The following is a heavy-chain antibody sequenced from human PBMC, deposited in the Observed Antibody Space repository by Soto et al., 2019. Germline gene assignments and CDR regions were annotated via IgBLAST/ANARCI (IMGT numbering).Heavy chain of an antibody. V-gene: IGHV4-59*08. Sequence: SETLSLTCTVSGGSISSYYWSWIRQPPGKGLEWIGYIYYSGSTNYNPSLKSRVTISVDTSKNQFSLKLSSVTAADTAVYYCARLVEYQLLFRPYYYYYMDVWGKGTTVTVSS. CDR1: GGSISSYY. CDR3: ARLVEYQLLFRPYYYYYMDV. D-gene: IGHD2-2*01. CDR2: IYYSGST. J-gene: IGHJ6*03.